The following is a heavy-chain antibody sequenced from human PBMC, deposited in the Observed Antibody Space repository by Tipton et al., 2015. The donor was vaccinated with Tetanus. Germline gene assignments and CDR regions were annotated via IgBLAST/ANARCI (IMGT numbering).Heavy chain of an antibody. V-gene: IGHV5-51*01. CDR1: GYNFTKYW. CDR3: ARGLPREPFYFDY. CDR2: IDPGDSET. D-gene: IGHD1-26*01. Sequence: QSGAEVKKPGESLRISCKGSGYNFTKYWIGWVRQMPGKGLEWMGIIDPGDSETKYSPSFRGQVTFSADRSTNTVYLQWSSLKASDTAVYYCARGLPREPFYFDYWGQGKQVTVSS. J-gene: IGHJ4*02.